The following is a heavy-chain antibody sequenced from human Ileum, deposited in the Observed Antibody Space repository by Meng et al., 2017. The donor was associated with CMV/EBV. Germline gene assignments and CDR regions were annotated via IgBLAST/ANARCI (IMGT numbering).Heavy chain of an antibody. CDR3: VRDSYSNNCYYCMDV. CDR1: GFTFSTFW. J-gene: IGHJ6*02. V-gene: IGHV3-74*01. D-gene: IGHD4-11*01. Sequence: GGSLRLSCAASGFTFSTFWMHWVRQAPGKGLLWVSRINTDETYTHYADSVQGRFTISRDNAKNTLYLQMNSLRVEETAVYYCVRDSYSNNCYYCMDVWGQGTTVTVSS. CDR2: INTDETYT.